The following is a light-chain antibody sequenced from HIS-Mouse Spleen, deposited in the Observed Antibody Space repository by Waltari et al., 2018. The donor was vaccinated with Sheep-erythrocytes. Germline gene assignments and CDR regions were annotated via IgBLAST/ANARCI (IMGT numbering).Light chain of an antibody. J-gene: IGLJ2*01. CDR1: SSNIGAGDD. CDR3: QSYDSSLSAVV. Sequence: QSVLTQPPSVSGAPGQRVTISCTGRSSNIGAGDDAHWYQQLPGPAPKLLIYGNSNRPSGVPDRFSGSKSGTSASLAITGLQAEEEADYYCQSYDSSLSAVVFGGGTKLTVL. V-gene: IGLV1-40*01. CDR2: GNS.